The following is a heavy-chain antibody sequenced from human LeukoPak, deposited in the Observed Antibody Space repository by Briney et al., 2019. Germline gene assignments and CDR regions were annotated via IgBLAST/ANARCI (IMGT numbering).Heavy chain of an antibody. J-gene: IGHJ3*02. Sequence: GASVKVSCKASGYTFTSYGISWVRQAPGQGLEWMGWISAYNGNTNYAQKLQGRVTMTTDTSTSTAYMELRSLRSDDTAVYYCAMTKVVAATYDAFDIWGRGTMVTVSS. D-gene: IGHD2-15*01. CDR2: ISAYNGNT. V-gene: IGHV1-18*01. CDR3: AMTKVVAATYDAFDI. CDR1: GYTFTSYG.